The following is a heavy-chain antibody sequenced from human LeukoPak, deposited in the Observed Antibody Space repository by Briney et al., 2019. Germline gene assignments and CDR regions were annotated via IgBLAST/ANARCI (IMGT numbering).Heavy chain of an antibody. D-gene: IGHD3-3*01. V-gene: IGHV4-34*01. J-gene: IGHJ5*02. CDR2: INHSGST. CDR1: GGSFSGYY. CDR3: ARGCYDFWSGYSPFDP. Sequence: SETLSLTCAVYGGSFSGYYWSWLRQPPGKGLEWIGEINHSGSTNYNPSLKSRVTISVDTSKNQFSLKLSSVTAADTAVYYCARGCYDFWSGYSPFDPWGQGTLVTVSS.